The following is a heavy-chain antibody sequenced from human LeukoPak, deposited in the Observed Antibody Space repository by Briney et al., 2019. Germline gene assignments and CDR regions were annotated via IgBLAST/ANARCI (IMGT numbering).Heavy chain of an antibody. J-gene: IGHJ4*02. Sequence: QTGGSLRLSCVSSGFTFSKYPMSWVRQAPGKGLEWVSGIYGGGSGSTFYAESVKGRFTISRDNSKNTLYLQMNSLRDEDTAIYYCAKDFTPDGIWDIDYWGRGTLITVSS. CDR1: GFTFSKYP. CDR2: IYGGGSGST. V-gene: IGHV3-23*01. CDR3: AKDFTPDGIWDIDY. D-gene: IGHD1-14*01.